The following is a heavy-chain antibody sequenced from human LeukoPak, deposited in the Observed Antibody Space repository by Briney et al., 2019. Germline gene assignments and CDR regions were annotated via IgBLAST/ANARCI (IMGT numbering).Heavy chain of an antibody. D-gene: IGHD3-10*01. V-gene: IGHV3-30*02. CDR2: IRYDGSNK. CDR3: AKDYYGSGSSPDAFDI. CDR1: GFTFSSYG. J-gene: IGHJ3*02. Sequence: GGSLRLSCAASGFTFSSYGMHWVRQAPGKGLEWVAFIRYDGSNKYYADSVKGRFTISRDNSKNTLYLQMNSLRAEDTAVYYCAKDYYGSGSSPDAFDIWGQGTMVTVSS.